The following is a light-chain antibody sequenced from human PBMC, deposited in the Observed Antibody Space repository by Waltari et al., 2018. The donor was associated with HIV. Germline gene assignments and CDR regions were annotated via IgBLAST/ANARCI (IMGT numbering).Light chain of an antibody. CDR3: QQSYSTPLST. J-gene: IGKJ2*02. V-gene: IGKV1-39*01. Sequence: DIQITQSPSSLSASVGDRVTIPCRASQSISSYLNWYQQKPGKAPKLLIYAASSLQSGVPSRFSGSGSGTDFTLTISSLQPEDFATYYCQQSYSTPLSTFGQGTKLEIK. CDR1: QSISSY. CDR2: AAS.